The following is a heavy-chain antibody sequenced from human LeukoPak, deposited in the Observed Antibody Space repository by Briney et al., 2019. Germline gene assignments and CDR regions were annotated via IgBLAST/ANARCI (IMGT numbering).Heavy chain of an antibody. CDR2: ITDDASTI. D-gene: IGHD6-19*01. J-gene: IGHJ4*02. Sequence: AGGSLRLSCATSGFTFSTYSMNWVRQAPGKGLEWISYITDDASTIYYADSVQGRFTISRDNAENSLFLQMTSLRVEDTAVYYCVARGGWARFDYWGQGALVTVSS. V-gene: IGHV3-48*04. CDR3: VARGGWARFDY. CDR1: GFTFSTYS.